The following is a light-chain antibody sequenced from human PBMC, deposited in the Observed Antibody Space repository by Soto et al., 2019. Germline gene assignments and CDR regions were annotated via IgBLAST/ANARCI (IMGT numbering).Light chain of an antibody. J-gene: IGKJ4*01. CDR1: QSVGTY. CDR3: QQSYSTSQT. CDR2: VAS. Sequence: DIQMTQSPSSLSASVGDRVTITCRASQSVGTYLSWYQQKEGKAPKLLINVASTLQSGVPSRFSGSGSGTDFTLAISSLQPEDFATYYCQQSYSTSQTCGAVTKVDIK. V-gene: IGKV1-39*01.